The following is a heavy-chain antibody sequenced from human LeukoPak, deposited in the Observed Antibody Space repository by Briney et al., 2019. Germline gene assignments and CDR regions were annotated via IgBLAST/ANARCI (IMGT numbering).Heavy chain of an antibody. V-gene: IGHV3-48*01. J-gene: IGHJ4*02. CDR3: ARGRADYYFDY. CDR2: ISSGSSAI. D-gene: IGHD2-21*02. CDR1: GFTFSGYS. Sequence: PGGSLRLSCTASGFTFSGYSMNWVRQAPGKGLEWVSYISSGSSAIYYADSVKGRFTISRDNAKNSLYLQMNSLRAEDTAVYYCARGRADYYFDYRGQGTLVTVSS.